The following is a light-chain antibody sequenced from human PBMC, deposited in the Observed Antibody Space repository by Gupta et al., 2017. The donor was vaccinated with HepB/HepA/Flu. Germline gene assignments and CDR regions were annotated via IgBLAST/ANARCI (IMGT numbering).Light chain of an antibody. Sequence: DIQMTQSPSTLSASVGDRVTITCRASQTIDNWLAWYQHKPGKAPKLLIYKAASLESGVPSRFSGSGSGTDFTLTISSLQPDEFATYYCQQYNTNSETFGQGTKVEIK. J-gene: IGKJ1*01. CDR3: QQYNTNSET. V-gene: IGKV1-5*03. CDR2: KAA. CDR1: QTIDNW.